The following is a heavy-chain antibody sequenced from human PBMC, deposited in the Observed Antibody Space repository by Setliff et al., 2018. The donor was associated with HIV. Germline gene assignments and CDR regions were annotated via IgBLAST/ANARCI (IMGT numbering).Heavy chain of an antibody. J-gene: IGHJ4*02. CDR1: GESFSDYS. CDR3: ARELNEQWDGTCYFDY. V-gene: IGHV4-34*01. Sequence: SETLSLTCAVYGESFSDYSWNWIRQTPEKGLEWIAEITQSGTTNYNPSLRGRVTIVVGTSKNHFSLNLRSVTAADTAFYYCARELNEQWDGTCYFDYWGQGTLVTVSS. CDR2: ITQSGTT. D-gene: IGHD6-19*01.